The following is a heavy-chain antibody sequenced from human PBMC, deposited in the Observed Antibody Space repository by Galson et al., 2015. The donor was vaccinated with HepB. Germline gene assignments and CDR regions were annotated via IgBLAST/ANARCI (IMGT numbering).Heavy chain of an antibody. Sequence: SLRLSCAASGFTFSNAWMSWVRQAPGKGLEWVDRIESKTDGGTTDYAAPVKGRFTISRDDSKNTLYLQMNSLKTEDTAVYYCTTDLLYYWGQGTLVTVSS. V-gene: IGHV3-15*04. CDR3: TTDLLYY. J-gene: IGHJ4*02. CDR1: GFTFSNAW. CDR2: IESKTDGGTT. D-gene: IGHD3-10*01.